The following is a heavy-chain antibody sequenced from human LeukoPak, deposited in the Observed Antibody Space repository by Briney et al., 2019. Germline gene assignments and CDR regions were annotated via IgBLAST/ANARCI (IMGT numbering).Heavy chain of an antibody. Sequence: SETLSLTCTVSGGSISSGNYWSWIRQPAGKGLEWIGRIYTSGSTNYNPSLKSRVTISVDTSKNQFSLKLSSVTAADTAVYYCARDANYYGSGNHPDWGQGTLVTVSS. CDR1: GGSISSGNY. CDR2: IYTSGST. J-gene: IGHJ1*01. CDR3: ARDANYYGSGNHPD. V-gene: IGHV4-61*02. D-gene: IGHD3-10*01.